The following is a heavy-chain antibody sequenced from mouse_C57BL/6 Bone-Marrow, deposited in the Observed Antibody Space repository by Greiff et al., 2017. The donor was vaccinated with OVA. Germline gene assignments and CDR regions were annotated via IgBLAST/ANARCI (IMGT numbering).Heavy chain of an antibody. CDR2: IYPSDSET. CDR3: ARREGYGFAY. V-gene: IGHV1-61*01. J-gene: IGHJ3*01. Sequence: QVQLQQPGAELVRPGSSVKLSCKASGYTFTSYWMDWVKQRPGQGLEWIGNIYPSDSETHYNQKFKDKATLTVDKSSSTAYMQLSSLTSEDSAVYYGARREGYGFAYWGQGTLVTVSA. D-gene: IGHD2-2*01. CDR1: GYTFTSYW.